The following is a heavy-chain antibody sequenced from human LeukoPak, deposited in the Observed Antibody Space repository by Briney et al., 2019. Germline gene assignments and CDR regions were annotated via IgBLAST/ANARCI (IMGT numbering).Heavy chain of an antibody. Sequence: ASVKVSCKASGYTFTGYYMHWVRQAPGQGLEWMGWINPNSGGTNYAQKFQGRVTMTRDTSISTAYMELSRLRSDDTAVYYCARTYTAMAYFDYWGQGTLVTVSS. CDR3: ARTYTAMAYFDY. CDR1: GYTFTGYY. CDR2: INPNSGGT. V-gene: IGHV1-2*02. J-gene: IGHJ4*02. D-gene: IGHD5-18*01.